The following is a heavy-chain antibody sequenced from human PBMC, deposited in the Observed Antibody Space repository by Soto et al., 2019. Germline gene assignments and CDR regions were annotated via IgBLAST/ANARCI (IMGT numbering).Heavy chain of an antibody. D-gene: IGHD1-26*01. CDR3: ARDLRGSSGNYGPAY. Sequence: PGGSLRLSCAASGFTFSSYGMHWFRQAPGKGLEWVAVISYDGSNKYYADSVKGRFTISRDNSKNTLYLQMNSLRAEDTAVYYCARDLRGSSGNYGPAYWG. CDR1: GFTFSSYG. V-gene: IGHV3-30*03. CDR2: ISYDGSNK. J-gene: IGHJ4*01.